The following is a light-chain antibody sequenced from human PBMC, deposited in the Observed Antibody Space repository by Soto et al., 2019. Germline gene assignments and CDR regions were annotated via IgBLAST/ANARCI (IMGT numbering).Light chain of an antibody. CDR3: QKYDRVPWT. Sequence: DIQMTQSHSSLSASVGDTVTITCRASQDISHYLAWYQKRPGKVPKLLIHTASILQSGVSSRFSASGSGTDFTLTSSSLQPEDVATYYCQKYDRVPWTFGRGTKVEIK. CDR1: QDISHY. CDR2: TAS. V-gene: IGKV1-27*01. J-gene: IGKJ1*01.